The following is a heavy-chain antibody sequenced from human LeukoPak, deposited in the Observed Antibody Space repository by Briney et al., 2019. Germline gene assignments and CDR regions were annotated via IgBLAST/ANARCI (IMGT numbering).Heavy chain of an antibody. D-gene: IGHD6-6*01. V-gene: IGHV3-21*01. Sequence: GGSLRLSCAASGFTFSSYSMNWVRQAPGKGLEWVSSISSSSSYIYYADSVKGRFTISRDNAKNSLYLQMNSLRAEDTAVYYCARPFIAARSPFDYWGQGTLVTVSS. J-gene: IGHJ4*02. CDR1: GFTFSSYS. CDR3: ARPFIAARSPFDY. CDR2: ISSSSSYI.